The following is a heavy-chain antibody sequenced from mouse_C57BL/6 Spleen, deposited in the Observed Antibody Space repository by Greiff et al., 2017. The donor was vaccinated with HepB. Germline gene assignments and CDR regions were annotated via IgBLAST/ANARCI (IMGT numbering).Heavy chain of an antibody. CDR1: GFSFNTYA. D-gene: IGHD4-1*01. J-gene: IGHJ4*01. V-gene: IGHV10-1*01. CDR3: VTNWDSYAMDY. CDR2: IRSKSNNYAT. Sequence: EVKLMESGGGLVQPKGSLKLSCAASGFSFNTYAMNWVRQAPGKGLEWVARIRSKSNNYATYYADSVKDRFTISRDDSESMLYLQMNNLKTEDTAMYYCVTNWDSYAMDYWGQGTSVTVSS.